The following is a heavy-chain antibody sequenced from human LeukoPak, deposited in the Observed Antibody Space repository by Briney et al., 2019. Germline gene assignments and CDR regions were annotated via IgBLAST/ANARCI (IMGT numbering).Heavy chain of an antibody. D-gene: IGHD2-15*01. CDR1: GFTFSSYW. CDR2: INTDGSTT. Sequence: GGSLRLSCAASGFTFSSYWMHWVRQAPGTGLVWVSRINTDGSTTTYADSVKGRFTISRDNAKNTLCLQMNSLRAEDTAVYYCARVRRGYCSGGSCTRGYYYYGMDVWGQGTTVTVSS. V-gene: IGHV3-74*01. J-gene: IGHJ6*02. CDR3: ARVRRGYCSGGSCTRGYYYYGMDV.